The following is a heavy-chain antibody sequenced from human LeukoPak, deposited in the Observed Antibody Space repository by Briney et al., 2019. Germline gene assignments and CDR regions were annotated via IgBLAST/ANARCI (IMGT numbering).Heavy chain of an antibody. CDR1: GFTFSTYE. CDR3: ARGRGGSGREAYNVDY. D-gene: IGHD5-24*01. V-gene: IGHV3-48*03. J-gene: IGHJ4*02. Sequence: PGGSLRLSCAASGFTFSTYEMNWVRQAPGKGLEWVSYITDSGRTIYYADSVKGRFTISRDNAESSLFLQMNSLRDEDTAVYYCARGRGGSGREAYNVDYWGQGTLVTVSS. CDR2: ITDSGRTI.